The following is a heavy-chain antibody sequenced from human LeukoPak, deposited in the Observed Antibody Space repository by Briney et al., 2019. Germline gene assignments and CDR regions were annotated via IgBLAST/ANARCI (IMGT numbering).Heavy chain of an antibody. J-gene: IGHJ5*02. D-gene: IGHD4-17*01. V-gene: IGHV4-59*01. Sequence: SPSETLSLTCTVSGGSISSYHWSWIRQPPGKGLEWIGYIYYSGSTNYNPSLKSRVTISVDTSKNQFSLKLSSVTAADTAVYYCARDSFNLDYGDAVIAPGWFDPWGQGTLVTVSS. CDR1: GGSISSYH. CDR3: ARDSFNLDYGDAVIAPGWFDP. CDR2: IYYSGST.